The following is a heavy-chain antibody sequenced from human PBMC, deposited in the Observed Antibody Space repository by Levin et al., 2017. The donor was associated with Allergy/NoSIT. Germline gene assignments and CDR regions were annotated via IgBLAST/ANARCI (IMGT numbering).Heavy chain of an antibody. Sequence: GGSLRLSCAASGFTFSNYGMHWVRQAPGKGLEWVALISYDGGSTYYADSVKGRFTISRDNSKNTLYLQMNSLGPEDTAVYYCAKDHRGNSGYDFYFDYWGQGALVTVSS. D-gene: IGHD5-12*01. CDR3: AKDHRGNSGYDFYFDY. CDR1: GFTFSNYG. J-gene: IGHJ4*02. V-gene: IGHV3-30*18. CDR2: ISYDGGST.